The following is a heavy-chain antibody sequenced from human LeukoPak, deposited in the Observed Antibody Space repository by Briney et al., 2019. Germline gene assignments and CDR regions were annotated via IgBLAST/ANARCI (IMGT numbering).Heavy chain of an antibody. V-gene: IGHV4-39*07. D-gene: IGHD6-19*01. CDR1: GGSISNSNYY. CDR3: AREVVAVAHQFSYGMDV. CDR2: IDYSGTS. J-gene: IGHJ6*02. Sequence: SETLSLTCTVSGGSISNSNYYWGWIRQAPGKGLEWIGTIDYSGTSHYNPSLKSRVTMSVDTSKNQFSLKLSSVTAADTAVYYCAREVVAVAHQFSYGMDVWGQGITVTVSS.